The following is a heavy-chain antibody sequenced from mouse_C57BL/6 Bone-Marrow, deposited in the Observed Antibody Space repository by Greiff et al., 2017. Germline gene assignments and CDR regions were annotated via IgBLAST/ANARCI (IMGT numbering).Heavy chain of an antibody. CDR1: GYTFTSYG. J-gene: IGHJ1*03. CDR2: IYPRSGNT. Sequence: QVQLQQSGAELARPGASVKLSCKASGYTFTSYGISWVKQRPGQGLEWIGEIYPRSGNTYYNEKFKGKATLTADKSSSTAYMELRSLTSEDSAVYFCARGGLWYFDVWGRGTTVTVSS. CDR3: ARGGLWYFDV. V-gene: IGHV1-81*01.